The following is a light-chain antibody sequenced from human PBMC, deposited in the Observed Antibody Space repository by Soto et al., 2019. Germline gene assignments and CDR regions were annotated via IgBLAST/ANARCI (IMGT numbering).Light chain of an antibody. CDR3: QQYNDWPLT. V-gene: IGKV3-15*01. CDR1: QSVRNN. Sequence: EIVMTQSPATLSVSPGERVTVPCRASQSVRNNLAWYQQKPGQAPRLLIHGASTRATDIPARFSGSGYGTEFTLTISSLQSEDFAAYYCQQYNDWPLTFGGGTK. CDR2: GAS. J-gene: IGKJ4*01.